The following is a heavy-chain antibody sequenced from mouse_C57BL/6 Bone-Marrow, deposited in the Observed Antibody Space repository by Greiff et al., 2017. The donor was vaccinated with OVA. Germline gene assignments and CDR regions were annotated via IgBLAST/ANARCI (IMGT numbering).Heavy chain of an antibody. D-gene: IGHD1-1*01. CDR1: GYAFSSYW. CDR3: ARGAFTTVVAHWYFDV. CDR2: NYPGDGDT. V-gene: IGHV1-80*01. J-gene: IGHJ1*03. Sequence: QVQLKQSGAELVKPGASVKISCKASGYAFSSYWMNWVKQRPGKGLEWIGQNYPGDGDTNYNGKFKGKATLTADKSSSTAYMQLSSLTSEDSAVYFCARGAFTTVVAHWYFDVWGTGTTVTVSS.